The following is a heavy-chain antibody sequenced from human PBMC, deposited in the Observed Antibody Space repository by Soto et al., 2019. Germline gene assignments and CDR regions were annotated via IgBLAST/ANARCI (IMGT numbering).Heavy chain of an antibody. CDR2: IWYDGSNK. J-gene: IGHJ4*02. CDR1: GFTFSSYG. Sequence: GGSLRLSCAASGFTFSSYGMHWVRQAPGKGLEWVAVIWYDGSNKYYADSVKGRFTISRDNSKNTLYLQMNSLRAEDTAVYYCAPGDCSGGSCYSSPFDYWGQGTLVTVSS. D-gene: IGHD2-15*01. CDR3: APGDCSGGSCYSSPFDY. V-gene: IGHV3-33*01.